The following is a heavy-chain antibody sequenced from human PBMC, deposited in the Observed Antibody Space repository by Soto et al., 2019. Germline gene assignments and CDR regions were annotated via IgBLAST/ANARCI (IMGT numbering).Heavy chain of an antibody. J-gene: IGHJ3*02. D-gene: IGHD4-17*01. V-gene: IGHV1-18*01. CDR2: ISAYNGNT. CDR3: ARGGAYDDGFVFDI. Sequence: QVQLVQSGAEVKKPGASVKVSCKASGYTFTTYGFNWVRQAPGRGLEWMGWISAYNGNTNYAQNLQGRVTMTTDTSTNTAYMELRSLRSDDTAVYYCARGGAYDDGFVFDIWGQGTMVTVSS. CDR1: GYTFTTYG.